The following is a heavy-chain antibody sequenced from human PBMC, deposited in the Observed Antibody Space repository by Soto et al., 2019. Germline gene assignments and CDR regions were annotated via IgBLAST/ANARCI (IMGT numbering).Heavy chain of an antibody. Sequence: PGGSLRLSCAASGFTFSGSAMHWVRQASGKGLEWVSLISSSGSATYYADSVKGRFSISRDNTRNSLFLQMNSLRAEDTAVYYCASPHGKTDYFDYWGQGTLVTVSS. CDR3: ASPHGKTDYFDY. V-gene: IGHV3-48*03. CDR2: ISSSGSAT. J-gene: IGHJ4*02. CDR1: GFTFSGSA. D-gene: IGHD1-1*01.